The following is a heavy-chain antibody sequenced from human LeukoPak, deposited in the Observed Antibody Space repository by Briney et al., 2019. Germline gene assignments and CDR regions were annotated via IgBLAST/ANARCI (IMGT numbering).Heavy chain of an antibody. V-gene: IGHV3-53*01. J-gene: IGHJ4*02. CDR3: ARGTVTAPDY. CDR2: IYSGGNT. D-gene: IGHD2-21*02. Sequence: PGGSLRLSCAASGFSVSNTYMPWVRQAPGKGLEWVSIIYSGGNTYYADSVKGRFTISRDNSKNTLYLQMNRLRPEDTAVYYCARGTVTAPDYWGQGTLVTVSS. CDR1: GFSVSNTY.